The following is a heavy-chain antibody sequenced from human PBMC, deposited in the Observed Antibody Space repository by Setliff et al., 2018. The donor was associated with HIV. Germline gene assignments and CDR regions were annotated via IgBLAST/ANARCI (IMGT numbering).Heavy chain of an antibody. CDR2: VNADNGNT. V-gene: IGHV1-3*01. J-gene: IGHJ5*02. CDR3: AREGQWLA. Sequence: GASVKVSCKASGGTFSSYAISWLRQAPGQGLEWMGWVNADNGNTKYSEKFQGGVTITRDTAASTVYMELSSLKSEDTAVYYCAREGQWLAWGQGTLVTVSS. CDR1: GGTFSSYA. D-gene: IGHD6-19*01.